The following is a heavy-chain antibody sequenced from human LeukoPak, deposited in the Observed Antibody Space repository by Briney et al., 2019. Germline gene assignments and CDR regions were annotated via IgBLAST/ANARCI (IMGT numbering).Heavy chain of an antibody. CDR1: GFTFSSYA. CDR3: ARGGAVGYQLLRELYYFDY. Sequence: GGSLRLSCAASGFTFSSYAMSWVRQAPGKGLEWVSGIGGSGGSTYYADSVKGRFTISRDNSQNTLYLQMNSLRAEDTAVYYCARGGAVGYQLLRELYYFDYWGQGTLVTVSS. D-gene: IGHD2-2*01. V-gene: IGHV3-23*01. CDR2: IGGSGGST. J-gene: IGHJ4*02.